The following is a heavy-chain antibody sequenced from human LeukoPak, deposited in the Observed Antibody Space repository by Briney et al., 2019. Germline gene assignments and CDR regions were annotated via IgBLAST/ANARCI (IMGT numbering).Heavy chain of an antibody. CDR1: GFTFSSYG. J-gene: IGHJ5*02. CDR3: ARDSGGYSYGYHWFDP. CDR2: IRYDGSNK. Sequence: PGGSLRLSCGASGFTFSSYGMHWVRQAPGKGLEWVAFIRYDGSNKYYADSVKGRFTISRDNSKNTLYLQMNSLRAEDTAVYYCARDSGGYSYGYHWFDPWGQGTLVTVSS. V-gene: IGHV3-30*02. D-gene: IGHD5-18*01.